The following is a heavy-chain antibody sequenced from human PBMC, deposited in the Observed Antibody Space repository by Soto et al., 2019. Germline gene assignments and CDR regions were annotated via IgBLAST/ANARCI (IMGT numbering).Heavy chain of an antibody. Sequence: PGGLLRLSCAASGFTFSNAWMNWVRQAPGKGLEWVGRIKSKTDGGTTDYAAPVKGRFTISRDDSKNTLYLQMNSLKTEDTAVYYCSTCITIFGVVIMAQRPSYGMDVWGQGTTVTVSS. J-gene: IGHJ6*02. CDR1: GFTFSNAW. D-gene: IGHD3-3*01. V-gene: IGHV3-15*07. CDR2: IKSKTDGGTT. CDR3: STCITIFGVVIMAQRPSYGMDV.